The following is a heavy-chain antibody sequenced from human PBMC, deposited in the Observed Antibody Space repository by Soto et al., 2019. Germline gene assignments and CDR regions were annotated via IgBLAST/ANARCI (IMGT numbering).Heavy chain of an antibody. V-gene: IGHV3-11*01. J-gene: IGHJ6*02. CDR2: ISSSVSTI. CDR1: GFTFSDYY. CDR3: ARDRVVVVPPAMSRQQNYYYYGMDV. Sequence: PGGSLRLSCAASGFTFSDYYMSWIRQAPGKGLEWVSYISSSVSTIYYADSVKGRFTISRDNAKNSLYLQMNSLRAEDTAVYYCARDRVVVVPPAMSRQQNYYYYGMDVWGQGTMVNV. D-gene: IGHD2-2*01.